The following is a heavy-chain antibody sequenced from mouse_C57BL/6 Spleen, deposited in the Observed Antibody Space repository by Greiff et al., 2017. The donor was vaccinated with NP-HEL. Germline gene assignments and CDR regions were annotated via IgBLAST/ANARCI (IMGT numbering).Heavy chain of an antibody. Sequence: EVKLMESGGGLVKPGGSLKLSCAASGFTFSSYTMSWVRQTPEKRLEWVATISGGGGNTYYPDSVKGRFTISRDNAKNTLYLQMSSLRSEDTPWYYWARQLAYYGHVMDYGGKGTSVTVSS. CDR1: GFTFSSYT. V-gene: IGHV5-9*01. CDR2: ISGGGGNT. CDR3: ARQLAYYGHVMDY. D-gene: IGHD2-10*01. J-gene: IGHJ4*01.